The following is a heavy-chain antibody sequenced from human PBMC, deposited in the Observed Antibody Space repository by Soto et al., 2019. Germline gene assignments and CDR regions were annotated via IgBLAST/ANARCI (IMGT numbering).Heavy chain of an antibody. D-gene: IGHD5-18*01. Sequence: SESLSIACSVCGCSISSGGDSGSWIRQPPGKGLEWIGYVFHSGSTYYSPSLQSRVTISIDGSKNQFYLELASVTAADTAVYYCARGSYGAGSDLWGQGLLVTV. J-gene: IGHJ5*02. V-gene: IGHV4-30-2*01. CDR2: VFHSGST. CDR1: GCSISSGGDS. CDR3: ARGSYGAGSDL.